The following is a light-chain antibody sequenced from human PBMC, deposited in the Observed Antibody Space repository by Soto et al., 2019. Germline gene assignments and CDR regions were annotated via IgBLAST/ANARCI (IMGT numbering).Light chain of an antibody. Sequence: QSVLTQPPSASGTPGQRVIISCSGSSSNIGTDYVYWYQHLPGTAPKLLIYKNNQRPSRVPDRFSGSKSGTSASLAISGLRSEDEADYYCAAWDDSLSTWVFGGGTKLTVL. CDR3: AAWDDSLSTWV. J-gene: IGLJ3*02. CDR2: KNN. CDR1: SSNIGTDY. V-gene: IGLV1-47*01.